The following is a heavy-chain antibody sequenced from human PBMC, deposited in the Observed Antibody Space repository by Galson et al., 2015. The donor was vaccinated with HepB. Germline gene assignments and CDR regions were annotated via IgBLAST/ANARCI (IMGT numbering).Heavy chain of an antibody. Sequence: SLRLSCAASGFTFSSYGMHWVRQAPGKGLEWAAVISYDGSNKYYADSVKGRFTISRDNSKNTLYLQMNSLRAEDTAVYYCAKVPVGYCSSTSCSASYWGQGTLVTVSS. CDR1: GFTFSSYG. D-gene: IGHD2-2*01. J-gene: IGHJ4*02. V-gene: IGHV3-30*18. CDR3: AKVPVGYCSSTSCSASY. CDR2: ISYDGSNK.